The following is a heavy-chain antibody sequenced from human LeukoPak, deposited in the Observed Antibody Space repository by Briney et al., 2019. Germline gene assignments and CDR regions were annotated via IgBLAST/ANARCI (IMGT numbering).Heavy chain of an antibody. V-gene: IGHV4-38-2*02. Sequence: KTSETLSLTCTVSGYSISSGYYWGWIRQPPGKGLEWIGSIYHSGSTYYNPSLKSRVTISVDTSKNQFSLKLSSVTAADTAVYYCAAQGGVAARPDLNWFDPWGQGTLVTVSS. J-gene: IGHJ5*02. D-gene: IGHD6-6*01. CDR3: AAQGGVAARPDLNWFDP. CDR2: IYHSGST. CDR1: GYSISSGYY.